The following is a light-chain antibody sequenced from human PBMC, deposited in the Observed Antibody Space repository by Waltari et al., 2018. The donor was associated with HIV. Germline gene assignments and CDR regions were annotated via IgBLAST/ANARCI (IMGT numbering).Light chain of an antibody. CDR2: EVI. J-gene: IGLJ1*01. Sequence: QSALTQPPSASGSPGQSVTISCTGTSSDVGGYNYVSWYLQRPGKAPKLVVYEVIKRPSGVPDRFSASKSGNTASLTVSGLQAEDEGDYYCCSYAGWSDSWVFVTGTKVTVL. CDR1: SSDVGGYNY. V-gene: IGLV2-8*01. CDR3: CSYAGWSDSWV.